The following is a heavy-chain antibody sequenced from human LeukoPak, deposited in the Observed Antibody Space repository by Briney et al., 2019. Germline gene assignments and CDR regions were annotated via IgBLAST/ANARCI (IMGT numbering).Heavy chain of an antibody. CDR2: IRYDGSNK. CDR3: AKDPRREYYDYVWGSYFDY. V-gene: IGHV3-30*02. CDR1: GFTFSSYG. J-gene: IGHJ4*02. D-gene: IGHD3-16*01. Sequence: GGSLRLSCAASGFTFSSYGMHWVRQAPGKGLEWVAFIRYDGSNKYYADSVKGRFTISRDNSKNTLYLQMNSLRAEDTAVYYCAKDPRREYYDYVWGSYFDYWGQGTLVTVSS.